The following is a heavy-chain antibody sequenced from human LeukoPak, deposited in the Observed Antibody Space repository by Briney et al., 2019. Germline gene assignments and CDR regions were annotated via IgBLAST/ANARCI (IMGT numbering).Heavy chain of an antibody. D-gene: IGHD4-17*01. J-gene: IGHJ4*02. CDR1: GGSFSGYY. CDR3: ARDDDYALRRRYFHS. CDR2: INHSGST. Sequence: SETLSLTCAVYGGSFSGYYWSWIRQPPGKGLEWIGEINHSGSTNYNPSLKSRVTISVDTSKNQFSLKLSSVTAADTAVYFCARDDDYALRRRYFHSWGQGILVTVSS. V-gene: IGHV4-34*01.